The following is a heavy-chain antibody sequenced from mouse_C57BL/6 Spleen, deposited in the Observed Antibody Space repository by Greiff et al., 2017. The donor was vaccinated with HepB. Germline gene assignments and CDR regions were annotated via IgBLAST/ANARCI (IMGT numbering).Heavy chain of an antibody. CDR1: GYAFSSSW. CDR3: ARPSITTVNLYAMDY. CDR2: IYPGDGDT. Sequence: VQLQQSGPELVKPGASVKISCKASGYAFSSSWMNWVKQRPGKGLEWIGRIYPGDGDTNYNGKFKGKATLTADKSSSTAYMQLSSLTSEDSAVYFCARPSITTVNLYAMDYWGQGTSVTVSS. J-gene: IGHJ4*01. D-gene: IGHD1-1*01. V-gene: IGHV1-82*01.